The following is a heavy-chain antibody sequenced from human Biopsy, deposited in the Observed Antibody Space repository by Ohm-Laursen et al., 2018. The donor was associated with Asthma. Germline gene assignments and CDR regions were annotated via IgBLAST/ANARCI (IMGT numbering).Heavy chain of an antibody. CDR3: ARVPTTLRYFDL. V-gene: IGHV4-61*01. CDR2: ISYSGST. J-gene: IGHJ2*01. CDR1: GGSVSSGSYC. D-gene: IGHD2-15*01. Sequence: GTLSLTCAVSGGSVSSGSYCWSWIRQPPGKGLAWVCYISYSGSTDINPSLKSRLTISMDTSKNQFSLRLSSVTAADTAVYCCARVPTTLRYFDLWGRGTLVTVSS.